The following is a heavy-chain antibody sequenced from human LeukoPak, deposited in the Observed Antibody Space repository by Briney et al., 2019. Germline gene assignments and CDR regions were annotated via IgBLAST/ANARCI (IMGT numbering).Heavy chain of an antibody. J-gene: IGHJ5*02. CDR3: ARHPWSLRYCNTTYCRNWFDP. V-gene: IGHV4-39*01. Sequence: PSETLSLTCTVSGGPITNDNYYWGWIRHPPGKWPEWIGSINYRGSTNYKPSLKNRATISVDTSKNQFSLRLRSENAADTAAYYGARHPWSLRYCNTTYCRNWFDPWGQGTLVTVSP. D-gene: IGHD2/OR15-2a*01. CDR2: INYRGST. CDR1: GGPITNDNYY.